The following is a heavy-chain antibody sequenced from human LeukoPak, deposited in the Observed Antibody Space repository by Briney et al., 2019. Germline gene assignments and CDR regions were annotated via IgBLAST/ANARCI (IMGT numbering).Heavy chain of an antibody. J-gene: IGHJ4*02. Sequence: PGGSLRLSCVASGFTFSNYWMSWVSQAPGKGLEWVANIKIDGSEKYYVDSVKGRFTISRDNAKNSLYLQMNSLRAEDTAVYYCAKVGRASWAPYYFDYWGQGTLVTVSS. CDR2: IKIDGSEK. CDR1: GFTFSNYW. CDR3: AKVGRASWAPYYFDY. D-gene: IGHD2-2*01. V-gene: IGHV3-7*05.